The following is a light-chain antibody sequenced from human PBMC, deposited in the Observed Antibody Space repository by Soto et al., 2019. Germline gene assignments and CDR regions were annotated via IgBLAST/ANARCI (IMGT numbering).Light chain of an antibody. CDR3: QQYNNWPFPSWT. J-gene: IGKJ1*01. V-gene: IGKV3-15*01. Sequence: EIVMTQSPATLSVSPGERATLSCRASQSVSSNLAWYQQKPGQAPRLLIYGASTRATGIPARFSGSGSGTEFTPTISSLQSEDFAFYYCQQYNNWPFPSWTFGQGTKVEIK. CDR2: GAS. CDR1: QSVSSN.